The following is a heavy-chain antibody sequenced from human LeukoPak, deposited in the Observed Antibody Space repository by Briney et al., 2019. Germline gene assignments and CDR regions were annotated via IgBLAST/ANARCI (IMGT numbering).Heavy chain of an antibody. V-gene: IGHV4-4*07. J-gene: IGHJ5*02. Sequence: PSETLSLTCSVSGDSISYFYWSWIRQAAGKGLEWIGRTSSSGNTDYNASLKSRVTISIDTSKNQFSLRLNSVTATDTAVYYCARLNKPGWFDPWGQGTLVTVSS. CDR1: GDSISYFY. CDR3: ARLNKPGWFDP. CDR2: TSSSGNT. D-gene: IGHD1-14*01.